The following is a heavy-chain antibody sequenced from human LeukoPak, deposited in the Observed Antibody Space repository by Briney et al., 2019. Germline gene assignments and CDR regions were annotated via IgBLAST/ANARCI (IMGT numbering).Heavy chain of an antibody. CDR1: GFTFSSYA. CDR2: ISGSGGNT. CDR3: AKGLVDGGDYYFDY. Sequence: GGSLRLSCAASGFTFSSYAMSWVRQAPGKGLEWVSAISGSGGNTYYADSVKGRYTISRDNSKNTLYLQMNSLRVEDTAVYYCAKGLVDGGDYYFDYWGQGTLVTVSS. J-gene: IGHJ4*02. V-gene: IGHV3-23*01. D-gene: IGHD2-21*02.